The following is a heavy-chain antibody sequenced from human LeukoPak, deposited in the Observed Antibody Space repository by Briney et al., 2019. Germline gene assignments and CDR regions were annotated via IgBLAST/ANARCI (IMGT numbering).Heavy chain of an antibody. CDR2: ISWNGGSI. J-gene: IGHJ4*02. CDR1: GFTFDDYA. CDR3: AKGGYSISSRFDY. D-gene: IGHD6-6*01. Sequence: PGRSLRLSXAASGFTFDDYAMHWVRQAPGKGLEWVSGISWNGGSICYADSVKGRFTISRDNAKNSLYLQMNSLRAEDMALYYCAKGGYSISSRFDYWGQGTLVTVSS. V-gene: IGHV3-9*03.